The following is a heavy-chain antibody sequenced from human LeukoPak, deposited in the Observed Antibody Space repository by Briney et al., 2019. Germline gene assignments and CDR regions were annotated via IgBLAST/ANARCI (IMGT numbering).Heavy chain of an antibody. CDR3: ARDQYEGICPDS. D-gene: IGHD2-8*01. V-gene: IGHV3-66*01. J-gene: IGHJ5*01. CDR2: IYSGGST. Sequence: KPGGSLRLSCAASGFTVSSNYMSWVRQAPGKGLEWVSVIYSGGSTYYADSVKGRFTISRDNSKNTLYLQMNSLRAEDTAVYYCARDQYEGICPDSWGQGTLVTVSS. CDR1: GFTVSSNY.